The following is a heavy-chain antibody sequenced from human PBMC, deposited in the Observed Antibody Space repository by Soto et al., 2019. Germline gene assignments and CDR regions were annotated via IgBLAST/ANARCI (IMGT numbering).Heavy chain of an antibody. CDR1: GFTVSSNY. CDR2: IYSGGST. V-gene: IGHV3-53*01. Sequence: PGGSLRLSCAASGFTVSSNYVSWVRQAPGKGLEWVSVIYSGGSTYYADSVKGRFTIPRDNSKNTLYLQMNSLRAEDTAVYYCASRGSSGTTTDYWGQGTLVTVSS. J-gene: IGHJ4*02. D-gene: IGHD3-22*01. CDR3: ASRGSSGTTTDY.